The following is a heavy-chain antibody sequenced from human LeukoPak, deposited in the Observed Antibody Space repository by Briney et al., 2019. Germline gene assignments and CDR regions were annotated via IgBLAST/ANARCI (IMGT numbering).Heavy chain of an antibody. CDR2: LSGSGGST. J-gene: IGHJ4*02. V-gene: IGHV3-23*01. CDR3: AKGRRPYYYDSSGYYSFDY. CDR1: GFTFGNYA. D-gene: IGHD3-22*01. Sequence: GASLRLSCAASGFTFGNYAMNWVRQAPGKGLEWVSSLSGSGGSTYYADSVKGRFTISRDNSKNTPYLQMNSLRDEDTAVYYCAKGRRPYYYDSSGYYSFDYWGQGALVTVSS.